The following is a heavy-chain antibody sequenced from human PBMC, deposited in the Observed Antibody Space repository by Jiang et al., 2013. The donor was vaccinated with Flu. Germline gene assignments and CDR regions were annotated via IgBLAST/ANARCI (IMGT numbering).Heavy chain of an antibody. V-gene: IGHV3-33*01. D-gene: IGHD3-10*01. J-gene: IGHJ4*02. CDR2: IWYDGSNK. CDR1: GFTFSSYG. CDR3: ARDPDYYGSGSYYADY. Sequence: QLVESGGGVVQPGRSLRLSCAASGFTFSSYGMHWVRQAPGKGLEWVAVIWYDGSNKYYADSVKGRFTISRDNSKNTLYLQMNSLRAEDTAVYYCARDPDYYGSGSYYADYWGQGTLVTVSS.